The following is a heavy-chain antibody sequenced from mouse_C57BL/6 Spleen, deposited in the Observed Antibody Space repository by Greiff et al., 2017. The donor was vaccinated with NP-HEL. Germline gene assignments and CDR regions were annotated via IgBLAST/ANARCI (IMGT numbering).Heavy chain of an antibody. CDR1: GYTFTSYG. D-gene: IGHD3-2*02. CDR2: IYPRSGNT. J-gene: IGHJ3*01. Sequence: QVQLKESGAELARPGASVKLSCKASGYTFTSYGISWVKQRTGQGLEWIGEIYPRSGNTYYNEKFKGKATLTADKSSSTAYMELRSLTSEDSAVYFCARGSSSYVGFAYWGQGTLVTVSA. V-gene: IGHV1-81*01. CDR3: ARGSSSYVGFAY.